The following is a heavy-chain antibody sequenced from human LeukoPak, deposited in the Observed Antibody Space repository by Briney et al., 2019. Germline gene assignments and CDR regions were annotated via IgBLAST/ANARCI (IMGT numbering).Heavy chain of an antibody. D-gene: IGHD5-24*01. CDR2: FYVGGAT. CDR1: GFIRTKHY. CDR3: ARGDGHNFFDY. Sequence: IPPRGAPQPSRAAVGFIRTKHYKSWGRPAPGEGLGWVSVFYVGGATYYADSVKGRFTISRDNSENTLYLQMKSLRAEDTAVYYCARGDGHNFFDYWGQGTLVTVSS. J-gene: IGHJ4*02. V-gene: IGHV3-53*01.